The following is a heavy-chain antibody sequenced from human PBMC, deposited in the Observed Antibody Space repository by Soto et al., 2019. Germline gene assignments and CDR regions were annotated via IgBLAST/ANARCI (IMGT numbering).Heavy chain of an antibody. CDR2: IYYSGST. J-gene: IGHJ4*02. CDR1: GGSISSGDYY. Sequence: PSETLSLTCTVSGGSISSGDYYWSWIRQPPGKGLEWIGYIYYSGSTYYNPSLKSRVTISVDTSKNQFSLKLSSVTAADTAVYNCAREAIYYDSSGYYYRGAYYFDYWGQGTLVTVSS. V-gene: IGHV4-30-4*01. D-gene: IGHD3-22*01. CDR3: AREAIYYDSSGYYYRGAYYFDY.